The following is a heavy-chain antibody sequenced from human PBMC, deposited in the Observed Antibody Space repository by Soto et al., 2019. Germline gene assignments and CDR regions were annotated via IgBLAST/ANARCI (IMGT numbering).Heavy chain of an antibody. J-gene: IGHJ4*02. CDR2: IYYSGST. V-gene: IGHV4-31*03. Sequence: QVQLQESGPGLVKPSQTLSLTCTVSGGSIRSGGYYWSWIRQHPGKGLEGIGYIYYSGSTNYNPSLKSRVTVSVDPSKNQFSLKLSSVTAADTAVYYCARVVAATHNDFWGQGTLVTVSS. CDR3: ARVVAATHNDF. CDR1: GGSIRSGGYY. D-gene: IGHD2-15*01.